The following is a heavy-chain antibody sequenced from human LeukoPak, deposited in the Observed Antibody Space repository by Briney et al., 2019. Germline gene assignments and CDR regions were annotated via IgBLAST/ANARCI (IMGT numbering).Heavy chain of an antibody. Sequence: ASVKVSCKASGYTFTSYDINWVRQATGQGLEWMGWMNPNSGNTGYAQKFQGRVTMTRNTSISTAYMELSSLRSEDTAVYYCASSKGYCSSTSCYYYYYGMDVWGQGTTVTVSS. CDR1: GYTFTSYD. D-gene: IGHD2-2*01. V-gene: IGHV1-8*02. CDR3: ASSKGYCSSTSCYYYYYGMDV. CDR2: MNPNSGNT. J-gene: IGHJ6*02.